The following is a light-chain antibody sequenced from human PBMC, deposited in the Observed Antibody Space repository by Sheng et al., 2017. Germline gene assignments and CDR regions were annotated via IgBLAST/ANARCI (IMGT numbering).Light chain of an antibody. J-gene: IGLJ3*02. V-gene: IGLV2-11*01. Sequence: QSALTQPRSVSGSPGQSVTISCTGTSSDVGDYNYVSWYQQHPGKAPKLMIYDVSKRPSGVPDRFSGSESGNTASLTISGLQAEDEADYYCCSYAGSYTWVFGGGTKLTIL. CDR2: DVS. CDR1: SSDVGDYNY. CDR3: CSYAGSYTWV.